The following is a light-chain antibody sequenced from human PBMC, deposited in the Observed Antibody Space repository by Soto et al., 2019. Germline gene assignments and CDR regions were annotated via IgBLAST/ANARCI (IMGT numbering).Light chain of an antibody. CDR1: QSISSY. CDR2: AAS. Sequence: DIQMTQSPSSLSASVGDRVTITCRASQSISSYLNWYQQKPGKAPKLLIYAASSLQSGVPSRFSGSGSGTDFTLTISSLQPEDFATYYCPQSYSTPPYTFGQGTKVDIK. V-gene: IGKV1-39*01. J-gene: IGKJ2*01. CDR3: PQSYSTPPYT.